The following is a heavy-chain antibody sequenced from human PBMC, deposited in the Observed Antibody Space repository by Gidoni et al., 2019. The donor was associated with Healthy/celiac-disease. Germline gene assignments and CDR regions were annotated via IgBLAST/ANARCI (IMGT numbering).Heavy chain of an antibody. V-gene: IGHV4-61*02. CDR1: GASFSSGSYY. CDR3: ARDQHWGSSAFDI. J-gene: IGHJ3*02. CDR2: IYTSGST. D-gene: IGHD7-27*01. Sequence: QVQLQESGPGLVKPSQTLSLTCTVSGASFSSGSYYWSWIRQPAGKGLEWIGRIYTSGSTNYNPSLKSRVTISVDTSKNQFSLKLSSVTAADTAVYYCARDQHWGSSAFDIWGQGTMVTVSS.